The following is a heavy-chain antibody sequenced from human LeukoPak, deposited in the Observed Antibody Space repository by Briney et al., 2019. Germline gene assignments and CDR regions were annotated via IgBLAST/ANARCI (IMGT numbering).Heavy chain of an antibody. CDR3: THMATTYTVDY. J-gene: IGHJ4*02. CDR1: GLSFKDVW. Sequence: GGSLRLSCVISGLSFKDVWMSWVRQAPGKGPELVGRIGHDGTTEYAAPVKGRFSISRDNSKNTFYLQMNSLRMEDTSMYYCTHMATTYTVDYWGQGTLVIVSS. CDR2: IGHDGTT. V-gene: IGHV3-15*04. D-gene: IGHD5-12*01.